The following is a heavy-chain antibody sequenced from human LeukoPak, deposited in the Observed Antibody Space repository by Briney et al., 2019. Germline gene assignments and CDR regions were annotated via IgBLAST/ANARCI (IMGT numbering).Heavy chain of an antibody. CDR2: INWNSGST. Sequence: GGSLRLSCVGSGFTFDDYAMHWVRQAPGKGLEWVSGINWNSGSTGYADSVKGRFTISRDNAKNSLYLQMNSLKTEDMALYYCTEPSNSYYYDTSGYYFDSWGQGTLVTVSS. CDR1: GFTFDDYA. V-gene: IGHV3-9*03. CDR3: TEPSNSYYYDTSGYYFDS. D-gene: IGHD3-22*01. J-gene: IGHJ4*02.